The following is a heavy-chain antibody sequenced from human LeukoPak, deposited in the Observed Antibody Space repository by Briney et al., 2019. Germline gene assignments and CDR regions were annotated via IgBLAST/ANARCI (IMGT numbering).Heavy chain of an antibody. CDR2: ISSSSSYI. Sequence: GGSLRLSCAASGFTFSSYSMNWVRQAPGKGLEWVSSISSSSSYIYYADSVKGRFTISRDNAKNSLYLQMNSLRAEGTAVYYCAKAYSSGSYYDDAFDIWGQGTMVTVSS. V-gene: IGHV3-21*01. CDR3: AKAYSSGSYYDDAFDI. D-gene: IGHD3-10*01. CDR1: GFTFSSYS. J-gene: IGHJ3*02.